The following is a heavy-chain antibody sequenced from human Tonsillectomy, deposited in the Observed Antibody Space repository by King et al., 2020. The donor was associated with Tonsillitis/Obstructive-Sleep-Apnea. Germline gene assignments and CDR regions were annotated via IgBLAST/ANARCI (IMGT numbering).Heavy chain of an antibody. J-gene: IGHJ6*03. CDR1: GGTFSSYA. V-gene: IGHV1-69*12. CDR2: IIPIFGTA. D-gene: IGHD2-2*01. CDR3: ARVHCSSTSCYAGGYYYYYYMDV. Sequence: QLVQSGAEVKKPGSSVKVSCKASGGTFSSYAISWVRQGPGQGLEWMGGIIPIFGTANYAQKFQGRVTITADESTSTAYMELSSLRSEDTAVYYCARVHCSSTSCYAGGYYYYYYMDVWGKGTTVTVSS.